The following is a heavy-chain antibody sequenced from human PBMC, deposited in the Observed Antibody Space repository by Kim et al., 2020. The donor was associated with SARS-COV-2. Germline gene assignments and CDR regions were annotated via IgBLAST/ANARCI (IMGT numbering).Heavy chain of an antibody. CDR2: INHSGST. J-gene: IGHJ4*02. CDR1: GGSFSGYY. D-gene: IGHD5-12*01. V-gene: IGHV4-34*01. Sequence: SETLSLTCAVYGGSFSGYYWSWIRQPPGKWLEWIGEINHSGSTNYNPSLKSRVTISVDTSKNQFSLKLSSVTAADTAVYYCARDPRPTTSGYNYWGQGTLVTSPQ. CDR3: ARDPRPTTSGYNY.